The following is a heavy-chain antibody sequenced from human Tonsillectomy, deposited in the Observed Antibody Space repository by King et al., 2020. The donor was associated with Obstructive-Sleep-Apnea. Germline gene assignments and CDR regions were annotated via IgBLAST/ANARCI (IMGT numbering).Heavy chain of an antibody. CDR3: ATDQTYSSHRALHY. D-gene: IGHD6-13*01. J-gene: IGHJ4*02. Sequence: LQLVQSGTEVKKPGASVKVSCKVSGYTLTEISMHWVRQAPGKGLEWMGGFDYEDGETISEQKFQARVTLTEDTSIDTAYMELSSLRSEDTAVYYCATDQTYSSHRALHYWGQGTLVTVSS. V-gene: IGHV1-24*01. CDR2: FDYEDGET. CDR1: GYTLTEIS.